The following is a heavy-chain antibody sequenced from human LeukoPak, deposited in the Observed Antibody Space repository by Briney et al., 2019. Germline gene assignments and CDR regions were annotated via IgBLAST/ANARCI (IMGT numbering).Heavy chain of an antibody. CDR2: IYYSGYT. CDR3: ARGGFSGSGSLFDS. D-gene: IGHD3-10*01. CDR1: GSSVSSGVSY. J-gene: IGHJ4*02. Sequence: SETLSLTCSVSGSSVSSGVSYWTWIRQHPGKGLEWIGYIYYSGYTFYSPSLKNRFFISLDTSKNHCSLRFNAVAAADTAVYYCARGGFSGSGSLFDSWGQGTLVTVSS. V-gene: IGHV4-31*03.